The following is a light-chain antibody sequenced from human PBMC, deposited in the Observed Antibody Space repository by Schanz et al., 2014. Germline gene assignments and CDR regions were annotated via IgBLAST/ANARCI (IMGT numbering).Light chain of an antibody. Sequence: QSALTQPRSVSGSPGQSVTISCTGTSSDVGGYNYVSWYQQHPGKAPKLIIYDVSQRPSGVPDRFSGSKSGNTASLTISELQAEDEADYYCSSYASGSTPYVFGSGTKLTVL. CDR2: DVS. CDR1: SSDVGGYNY. CDR3: SSYASGSTPYV. V-gene: IGLV2-11*01. J-gene: IGLJ1*01.